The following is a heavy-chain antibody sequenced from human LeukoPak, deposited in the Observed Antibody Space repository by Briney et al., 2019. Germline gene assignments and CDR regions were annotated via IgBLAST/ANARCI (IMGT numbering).Heavy chain of an antibody. CDR2: IIPIFGTA. CDR3: ARGTYCGGDCYSGCFDN. J-gene: IGHJ4*02. CDR1: GGTFSSYA. V-gene: IGHV1-69*01. Sequence: SVKVSCKASGGTFSSYAISWVRQAPGQGLEWMGGIIPIFGTANYAQKFQGRVTITADESTSTAYMELSSLRSEDTAMYYCARGTYCGGDCYSGCFDNWGQGTLVTVSS. D-gene: IGHD2-21*02.